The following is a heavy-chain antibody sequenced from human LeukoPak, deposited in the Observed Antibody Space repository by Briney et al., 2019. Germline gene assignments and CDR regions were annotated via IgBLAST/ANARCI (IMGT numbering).Heavy chain of an antibody. J-gene: IGHJ3*02. V-gene: IGHV4-59*01. CDR2: IYYSGST. D-gene: IGHD3-22*01. CDR1: GGSISSYY. CDR3: ARSTYYYDSSGYYDNAFDI. Sequence: PSETLSLTCTVSGGSISSYYWSWIRQPPGKGLEWIGYIYYSGSTNYNPSLESRVTISVDTSKNQFSLKLSSVTAADTAVYYCARSTYYYDSSGYYDNAFDIWGQGTMVTVSS.